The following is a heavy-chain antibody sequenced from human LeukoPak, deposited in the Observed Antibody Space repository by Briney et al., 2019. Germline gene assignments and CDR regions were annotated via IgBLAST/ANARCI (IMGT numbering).Heavy chain of an antibody. V-gene: IGHV4-39*01. Sequence: SEALSLTCTVSGGSVSSTTYYWSWIRQPPGKGLERIASINYSGSTYYNPSLKSRVTISVDTSENQFSLKLSSVTAADTAVYYCARYVVYGSGKYYFDYWGQGTLVTVSS. D-gene: IGHD3-10*01. J-gene: IGHJ4*02. CDR3: ARYVVYGSGKYYFDY. CDR1: GGSVSSTTYY. CDR2: INYSGST.